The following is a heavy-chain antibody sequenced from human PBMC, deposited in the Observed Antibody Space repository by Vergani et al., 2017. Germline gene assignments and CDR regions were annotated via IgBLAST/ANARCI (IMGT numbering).Heavy chain of an antibody. CDR1: GFTFTNFA. D-gene: IGHD3-22*01. J-gene: IGHJ4*02. V-gene: IGHV3-23*04. CDR2: ISGSGGFT. CDR3: AKDNVPGYYDSSGYCDY. Sequence: DVDLVESGGGFVQPGGSLRLSCAASGFTFTNFAMTWVRQAPGEGLEWVSGISGSGGFTYYADSVKGRFTISRDNSKNTMFLQMNNLRAEDTAVYYCAKDNVPGYYDSSGYCDYWGQGTLVTVSS.